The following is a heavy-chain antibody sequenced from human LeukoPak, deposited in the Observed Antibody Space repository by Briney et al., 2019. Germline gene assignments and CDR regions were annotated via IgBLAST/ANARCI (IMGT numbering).Heavy chain of an antibody. V-gene: IGHV3-23*01. Sequence: GGSLRLSCAASGFTFRRYGMSWVRQAPGKGLEWVSAISGSGSSTFYGDSVKGRFTISRDNSKNTLYLQMNSLRAEDTAVYYCAKDSGYYDSSGYYYGYFQHWGQGTLVTVSS. J-gene: IGHJ1*01. CDR3: AKDSGYYDSSGYYYGYFQH. CDR2: ISGSGSST. D-gene: IGHD3-22*01. CDR1: GFTFRRYG.